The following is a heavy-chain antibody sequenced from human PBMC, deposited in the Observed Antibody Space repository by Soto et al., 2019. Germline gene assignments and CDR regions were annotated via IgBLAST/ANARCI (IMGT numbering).Heavy chain of an antibody. CDR3: GKGRSYYYYYGVDV. V-gene: IGHV3-23*01. J-gene: IGHJ6*02. CDR1: GFTFSSYA. D-gene: IGHD1-26*01. CDR2: IIDSGGST. Sequence: GGSLRLSCAASGFTFSSYAMGWVRQAPGKGLEWVSDIIDSGGSTYYADAVKGRFTISRDNSKSTLYLQMNSLRAEDTAVYYCGKGRSYYYYYGVDVWGQGTTVTVSS.